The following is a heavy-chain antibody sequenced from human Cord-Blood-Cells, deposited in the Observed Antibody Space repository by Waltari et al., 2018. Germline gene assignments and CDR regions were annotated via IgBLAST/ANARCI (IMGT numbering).Heavy chain of an antibody. V-gene: IGHV3-33*01. CDR1: GFTVSSSG. J-gene: IGHJ4*02. Sequence: QLQLVESGGGVVQPVRSLRLSCAASGFTVSSSGMHWVRQALGNGLEWVAVIWYDGSNKYYADSVKGRFTISRDNSKNTLYLQMNSLRAEDTAVYYCARDLIYYDSSGYYPTFGYWGQGTLVTVSS. CDR3: ARDLIYYDSSGYYPTFGY. D-gene: IGHD3-22*01. CDR2: IWYDGSNK.